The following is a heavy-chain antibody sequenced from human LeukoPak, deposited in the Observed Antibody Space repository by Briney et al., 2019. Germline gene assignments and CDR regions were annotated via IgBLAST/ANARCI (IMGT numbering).Heavy chain of an antibody. D-gene: IGHD3-3*01. Sequence: PSETLSLTCTVSGGSISSSSYYWGWIRQPPGKGLEWIGSIYYSGSTYYNPSLKSRVTISVDTSKNQISLKLRSVTAADTAVYYCATILRFSEWFQADYWGQGTLVTVSS. V-gene: IGHV4-39*07. CDR2: IYYSGST. CDR3: ATILRFSEWFQADY. J-gene: IGHJ4*02. CDR1: GGSISSSSYY.